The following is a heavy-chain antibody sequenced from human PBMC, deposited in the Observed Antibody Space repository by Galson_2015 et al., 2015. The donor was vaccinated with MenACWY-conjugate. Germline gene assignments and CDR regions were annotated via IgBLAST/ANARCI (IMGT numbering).Heavy chain of an antibody. CDR3: ARRGLGGFGELLLRAFDY. CDR1: GFTFSSYW. D-gene: IGHD3-10*01. CDR2: IKQDGSEK. J-gene: IGHJ4*02. V-gene: IGHV3-7*03. Sequence: SLRLSCAASGFTFSSYWMSWVRQAPGKGLEWVANIKQDGSEKYYVDSVKGRFTISRDNAKNSLYLQMNSLRAEDTAVYYCARRGLGGFGELLLRAFDYWGQETLVTVSS.